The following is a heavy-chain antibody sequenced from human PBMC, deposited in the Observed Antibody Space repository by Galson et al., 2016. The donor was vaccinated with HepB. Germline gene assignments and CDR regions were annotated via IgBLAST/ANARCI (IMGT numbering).Heavy chain of an antibody. J-gene: IGHJ4*02. Sequence: SLRLSCAASGFSFSSYSMNWVRQAPGKGLEWVSSISSGSSYIYSADSLKGRFTISRDNARNSLYLQMNSLRAEDTAVYYCARDADIVKVPAAIRADYWGQGTLVTVSS. CDR1: GFSFSSYS. CDR2: ISSGSSYI. CDR3: ARDADIVKVPAAIRADY. V-gene: IGHV3-21*01. D-gene: IGHD2-2*02.